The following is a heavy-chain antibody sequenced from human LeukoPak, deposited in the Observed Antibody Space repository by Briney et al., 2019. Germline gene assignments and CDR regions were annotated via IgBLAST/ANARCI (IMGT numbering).Heavy chain of an antibody. J-gene: IGHJ4*02. CDR1: GFTFSSYA. CDR3: ASHGAQYDSSGSTFDY. Sequence: GGSLRLSCAASGFTFSSYAMHWVRQAPGKGLEWVAVISYDGSNKYYADSVKGRFTISRDNSKNTLYLQMNSLRAEDTAVYYCASHGAQYDSSGSTFDYWGQGTLVTVSS. D-gene: IGHD3-22*01. V-gene: IGHV3-30-3*01. CDR2: ISYDGSNK.